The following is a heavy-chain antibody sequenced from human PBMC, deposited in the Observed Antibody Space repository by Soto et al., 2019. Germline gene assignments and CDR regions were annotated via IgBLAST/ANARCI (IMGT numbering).Heavy chain of an antibody. CDR2: ISGSGTST. CDR1: RFTFSSYA. J-gene: IGHJ4*02. Sequence: PXGSLRLSCSDLRFTFSSYAMNWVRQAPGKGLEWVAEISGSGTSTYYAPSVKGRFIISSDSSKNTLYLQMYSLRAEDTAIYYCAKSLSGLFSLGDFNYWGQGALVTVSS. V-gene: IGHV3-23*01. D-gene: IGHD1-1*01. CDR3: AKSLSGLFSLGDFNY.